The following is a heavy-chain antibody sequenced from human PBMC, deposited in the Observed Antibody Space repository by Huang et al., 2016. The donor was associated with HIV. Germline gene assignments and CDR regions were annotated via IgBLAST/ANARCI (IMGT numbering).Heavy chain of an antibody. Sequence: QVHLQESGPGLVKPSETLSLICTVSGVSTRTYFWSWIRQPAGKGPECIARRHKRWETKSNPSLRSRGTMSVDTSKNQLSLRLPSVTAADTAVYYCAREDRNAFDIWGQGIMVIVSS. CDR1: GVSTRTYF. J-gene: IGHJ3*02. V-gene: IGHV4-4*07. CDR3: AREDRNAFDI. CDR2: RHKRWET.